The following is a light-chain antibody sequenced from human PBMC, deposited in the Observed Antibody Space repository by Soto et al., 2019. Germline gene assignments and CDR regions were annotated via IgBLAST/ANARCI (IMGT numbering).Light chain of an antibody. CDR3: QQYYSIPQT. V-gene: IGKV4-1*01. CDR1: QSILYSPNNKNY. CDR2: WAS. Sequence: DIVMTQSPDSLAVSLGERATINCKSSQSILYSPNNKNYLAWYQQKPGQPPKLLIYWASTRESGVPDRFGGSGSGTDFTLTINSLQAEDVAVYYCQQYYSIPQTFGQGTKVEIK. J-gene: IGKJ1*01.